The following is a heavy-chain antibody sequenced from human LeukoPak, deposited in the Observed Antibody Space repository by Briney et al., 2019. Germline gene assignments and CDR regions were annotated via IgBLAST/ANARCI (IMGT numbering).Heavy chain of an antibody. Sequence: ASVKVSCQASGGTFSSYAISWVRQAPGQGLEWMGGIIPIFGTANYAQKFQGRVTITADESTSTAYMELSSLRSEDTAVYYCSGTGTTNDYYYMDVWGKGTTVTVSS. CDR1: GGTFSSYA. D-gene: IGHD1-7*01. CDR3: SGTGTTNDYYYMDV. CDR2: IIPIFGTA. V-gene: IGHV1-69*01. J-gene: IGHJ6*03.